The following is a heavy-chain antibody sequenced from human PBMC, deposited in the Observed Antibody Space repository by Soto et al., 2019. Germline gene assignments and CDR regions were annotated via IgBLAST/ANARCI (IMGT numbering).Heavy chain of an antibody. Sequence: QVQLQESGPGLVKPSQTLSLTCTVSGGSISSGGYYWSWIRQHPGKGLEWIGYIYYSGSTYYNPSLKSRVTISVDTSKNQFSLKLSSVTAADTAVYYCARAYDSSGPPPYYFDYWGQGTLVTVSS. CDR1: GGSISSGGYY. CDR2: IYYSGST. CDR3: ARAYDSSGPPPYYFDY. D-gene: IGHD3-22*01. J-gene: IGHJ4*02. V-gene: IGHV4-31*03.